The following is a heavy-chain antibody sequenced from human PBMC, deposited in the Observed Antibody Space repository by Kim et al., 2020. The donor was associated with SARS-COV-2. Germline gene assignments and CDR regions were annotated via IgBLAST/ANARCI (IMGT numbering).Heavy chain of an antibody. V-gene: IGHV4-4*07. CDR3: AREWGGYDKHYYGMEG. CDR1: GGSISSHY. D-gene: IGHD5-12*01. Sequence: SETLSLTCTVSGGSISSHYWSWVRQPAGKGLEWVGRIRTGGHTNYNPSLKSRLTMSIDTARNQCSLSLSAVTAADTAVYFCAREWGGYDKHYYGMEGWG. J-gene: IGHJ6*04. CDR2: IRTGGHT.